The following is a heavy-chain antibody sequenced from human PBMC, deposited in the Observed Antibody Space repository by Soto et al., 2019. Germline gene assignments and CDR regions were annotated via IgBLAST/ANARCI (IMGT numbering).Heavy chain of an antibody. Sequence: ASVKVSCKASGYTFTDYAIHWVRQAPGQRLEWMGWIAPGNGNTKYSQNFQGRVTITRDTSATTAYMELSSLRSEDTAVYCCAKGSRMWTPDYWGQGTLVTVSS. D-gene: IGHD2-21*01. CDR1: GYTFTDYA. CDR2: IAPGNGNT. J-gene: IGHJ4*02. V-gene: IGHV1-3*01. CDR3: AKGSRMWTPDY.